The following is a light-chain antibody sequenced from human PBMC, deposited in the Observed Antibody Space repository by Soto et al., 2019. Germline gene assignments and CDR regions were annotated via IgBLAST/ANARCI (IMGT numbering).Light chain of an antibody. Sequence: DIQMTQSPSSLSASVGDRVTITCRASQSISSYLNWYQQKPGKAPKLLLYAASRLQSGVQSRFSGRGSGTDFTLTNSSLQPEDFATYYCQQSYSTRPLTFGGGTEVQIK. CDR1: QSISSY. CDR2: AAS. J-gene: IGKJ4*01. V-gene: IGKV1-39*01. CDR3: QQSYSTRPLT.